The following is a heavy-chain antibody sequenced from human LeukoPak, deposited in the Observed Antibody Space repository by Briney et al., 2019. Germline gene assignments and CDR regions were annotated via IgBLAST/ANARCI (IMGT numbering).Heavy chain of an antibody. D-gene: IGHD1-26*01. Sequence: GGSLRLSCAASGFTFSTYWMAWVRQAPGKGLEWVANIKGDESAKHQADSVKGRFTISRDNAQNSVYLQMSNLRGEDTAVYYCARDVGGSLAYWGQETLVTVSS. V-gene: IGHV3-7*01. CDR1: GFTFSTYW. CDR3: ARDVGGSLAY. CDR2: IKGDESAK. J-gene: IGHJ4*02.